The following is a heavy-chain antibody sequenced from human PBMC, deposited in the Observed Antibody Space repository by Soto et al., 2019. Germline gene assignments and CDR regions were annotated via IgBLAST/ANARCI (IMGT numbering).Heavy chain of an antibody. J-gene: IGHJ6*02. CDR2: MYHSGIT. CDR3: ARSMYSTSAQLYYGMDV. Sequence: TSETLSLTCAVSGYSIRSGYFWGWIRQPPGKGLEWIGSMYHSGITYYNLSLKSRVTISVDTSKSQLSLKLSSATAADTAVYYCARSMYSTSAQLYYGMDVWGQGTTVTVSS. CDR1: GYSIRSGYF. D-gene: IGHD6-6*01. V-gene: IGHV4-38-2*01.